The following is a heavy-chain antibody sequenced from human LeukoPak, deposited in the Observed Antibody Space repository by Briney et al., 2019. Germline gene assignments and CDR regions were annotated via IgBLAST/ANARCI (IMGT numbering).Heavy chain of an antibody. CDR3: TRTTNPAYLFDP. J-gene: IGHJ5*02. V-gene: IGHV4-59*06. CDR2: IYYSGRT. Sequence: SETLSLTCTVSGGSISSYYWSWIRQPPGKGLEWIGYIYYSGRTYYNPSLKSRVTISVDTSKNQFSLKLSSVTAADTAIYYCTRTTNPAYLFDPWGQGTLVTVSS. CDR1: GGSISSYY. D-gene: IGHD1/OR15-1a*01.